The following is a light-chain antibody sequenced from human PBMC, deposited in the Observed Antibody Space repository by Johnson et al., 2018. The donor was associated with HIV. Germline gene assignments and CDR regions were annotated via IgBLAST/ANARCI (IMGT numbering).Light chain of an antibody. Sequence: QSMLTQPPSVSAAPGQKVTISCSGRSSNIGNAYVSWYQQLPGTAPKLLIYENDKRPSGIPDRFSGSKSGTSATLAITGLQTGDEADYYCGTWHSSLSAVGVFGTGTKVTVL. CDR1: SSNIGNAY. J-gene: IGLJ1*01. CDR2: END. V-gene: IGLV1-51*02. CDR3: GTWHSSLSAVGV.